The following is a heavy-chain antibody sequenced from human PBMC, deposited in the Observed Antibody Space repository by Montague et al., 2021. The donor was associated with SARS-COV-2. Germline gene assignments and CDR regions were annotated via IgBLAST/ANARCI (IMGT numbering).Heavy chain of an antibody. CDR1: GGSISSGSYF. CDR3: ARDAGRAATGINWFDP. J-gene: IGHJ5*02. Sequence: TLSLTCTVSGGSISSGSYFWSWNRPPAGQGLKWIGRNYTSGSTNYNPSRKSRVTISADTYKNQFTLKPSSATAADTAVYYCARDAGRAATGINWFDPWGQGTLVTVSP. V-gene: IGHV4-61*02. CDR2: NYTSGST. D-gene: IGHD6-13*01.